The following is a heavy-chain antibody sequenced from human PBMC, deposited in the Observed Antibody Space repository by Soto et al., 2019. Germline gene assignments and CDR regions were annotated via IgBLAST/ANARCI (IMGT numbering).Heavy chain of an antibody. CDR1: GFTFSSYW. J-gene: IGHJ3*02. CDR2: INRDGSST. CDR3: ARAFQGYCTGGSCYPSI. Sequence: EVQLVESGGGLVQPGGSLRLSCAASGFTFSSYWMHWVRQAPGKGLVWVSRINRDGSSTSFAESVKGRFTISRDNAKNTLYMQMNSLRAEDTAVYYCARAFQGYCTGGSCYPSISGQGTMVTVSS. V-gene: IGHV3-74*01. D-gene: IGHD2-15*01.